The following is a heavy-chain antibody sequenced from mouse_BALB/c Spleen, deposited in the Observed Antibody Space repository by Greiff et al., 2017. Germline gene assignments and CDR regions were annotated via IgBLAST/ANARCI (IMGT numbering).Heavy chain of an antibody. CDR2: INSNGGST. CDR1: GFTFSSYG. Sequence: EVQGVESGGGLVQPGGSLKLSCAASGFTFSSYGMSWVRQTPDKRLELVATINSNGGSTYYPDSVKGRFTISRDNAKNTLYLQMSSLKSEDTAMYYCARDYYYGLDYWGQGTTLTVSS. D-gene: IGHD1-1*01. J-gene: IGHJ2*01. V-gene: IGHV5-6-3*01. CDR3: ARDYYYGLDY.